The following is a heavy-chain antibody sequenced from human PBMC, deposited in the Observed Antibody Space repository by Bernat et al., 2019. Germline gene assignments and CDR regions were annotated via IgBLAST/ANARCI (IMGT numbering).Heavy chain of an antibody. Sequence: EVQLVESGGGFVQPGGSLRLSCAVSGFTFSSYWMHWVRQAPGKGLVWVSRINSDGSGTRYADSVKGRFTISRDNAKNTLYLQMNSLRAEDTAVYYCAREFVTIFGVNYYQYGMDVWGQGTTVTVSS. CDR1: GFTFSSYW. D-gene: IGHD3-3*01. CDR2: INSDGSGT. V-gene: IGHV3-74*01. J-gene: IGHJ6*02. CDR3: AREFVTIFGVNYYQYGMDV.